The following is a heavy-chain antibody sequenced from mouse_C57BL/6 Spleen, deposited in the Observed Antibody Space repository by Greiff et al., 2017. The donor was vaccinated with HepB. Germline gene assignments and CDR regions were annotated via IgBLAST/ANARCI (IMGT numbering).Heavy chain of an antibody. CDR3: ARPHYYGSSYYWYFDV. D-gene: IGHD1-1*01. Sequence: EVQLVESGGDLVKPGGSLKLSCAASGFTFSSYGMSWVRQTPDKRLAWVATISSGGSYTYYPDSVKGRFTISRDNAKNTLYLQMSSLKSEDTAMYYCARPHYYGSSYYWYFDVWGTGTTVTVSS. CDR2: ISSGGSYT. CDR1: GFTFSSYG. J-gene: IGHJ1*03. V-gene: IGHV5-6*01.